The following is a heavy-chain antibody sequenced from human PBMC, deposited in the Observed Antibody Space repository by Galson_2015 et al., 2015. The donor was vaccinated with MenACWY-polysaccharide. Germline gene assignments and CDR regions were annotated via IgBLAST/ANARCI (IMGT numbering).Heavy chain of an antibody. CDR2: IFHSGTT. CDR3: ARVEKYSGSFYILY. CDR1: DYSIRSGYF. D-gene: IGHD1-26*01. J-gene: IGHJ4*02. V-gene: IGHV4-38-2*01. Sequence: SETLSLTCAVSDYSIRSGYFWGWIRQPPGKGLEWIASIFHSGTTYYNPSLKSRVTISVDTSKNQFSLKLSSVTAADMAVYYCARVEKYSGSFYILYWGQGTLVTVSS.